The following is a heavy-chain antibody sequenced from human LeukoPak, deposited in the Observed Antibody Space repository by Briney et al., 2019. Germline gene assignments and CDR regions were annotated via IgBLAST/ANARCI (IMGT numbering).Heavy chain of an antibody. D-gene: IGHD1-1*01. CDR3: ARSTRRRRGDYYYYGMDV. J-gene: IGHJ6*04. Sequence: PSETLSLTCTVSGGSISSYYWSWIRQPPGKGLEWIGYIYYSGSTNYNPSPKSRVTISVDTSKNQFSLKLSSVTAADTAVYYCARSTRRRRGDYYYYGMDVWGKGTTVTVSS. V-gene: IGHV4-59*12. CDR2: IYYSGST. CDR1: GGSISSYY.